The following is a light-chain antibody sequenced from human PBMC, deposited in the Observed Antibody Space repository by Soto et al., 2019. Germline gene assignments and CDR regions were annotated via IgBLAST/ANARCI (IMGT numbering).Light chain of an antibody. CDR3: QHHRTSTRT. CDR2: GAS. V-gene: IGKV3-20*01. CDR1: QSISSGY. Sequence: EVVLTQSPGTLSLSPGDTATLSCRATQSISSGYLAWYQQKPGQAPRLLIYGASSRATGIPDRFSAIGSGADFTLTITGLEPEDFAVYYCQHHRTSTRTFGQGTKVEFK. J-gene: IGKJ1*01.